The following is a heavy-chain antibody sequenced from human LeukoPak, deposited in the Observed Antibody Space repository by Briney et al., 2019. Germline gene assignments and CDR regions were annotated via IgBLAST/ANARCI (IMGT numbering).Heavy chain of an antibody. V-gene: IGHV3-7*01. Sequence: PGGSLRLSCVASGSGFTFSEFWMGWVRQAPGERLEWMANIKGDGSETYYVDSVKGRFTISRDNVKNSVYLQMNSLRADDTSLYRCAREAYCGGPSCFAVNYMDVWGKGTTVTVSS. J-gene: IGHJ6*03. CDR3: AREAYCGGPSCFAVNYMDV. CDR1: GSGFTFSEFW. CDR2: IKGDGSET. D-gene: IGHD2-21*01.